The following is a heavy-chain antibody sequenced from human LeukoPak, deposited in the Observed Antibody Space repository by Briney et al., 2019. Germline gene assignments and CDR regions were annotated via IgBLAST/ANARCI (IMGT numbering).Heavy chain of an antibody. CDR3: ARLLCTDITMVRDPLYFDY. CDR2: INPNSGGT. D-gene: IGHD3-10*01. CDR1: GYTFTGYY. Sequence: ASVKVSCKASGYTFTGYYMHWVRQAPGQGLEWMGWINPNSGGTNYAQKFQGRVTMTRDTSISTAYMELSRLRSDDTAVYYCARLLCTDITMVRDPLYFDYWGQGTLVTVSS. V-gene: IGHV1-2*02. J-gene: IGHJ4*02.